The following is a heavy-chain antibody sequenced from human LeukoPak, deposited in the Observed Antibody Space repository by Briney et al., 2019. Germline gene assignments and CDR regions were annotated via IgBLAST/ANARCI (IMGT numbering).Heavy chain of an antibody. V-gene: IGHV3-15*01. CDR2: IRSKTDGGTT. J-gene: IGHJ4*02. D-gene: IGHD2-21*01. Sequence: SGGSLRLSCAASGFTFSKAWMNWVRQGPGKGLEWVGRIRSKTDGGTTDYAAPVKNRFTISRDDSKNTLYLQMNSLKTEDTAVYYCTTCPTPTCCRGDYWGQGTLVTVSS. CDR3: TTCPTPTCCRGDY. CDR1: GFTFSKAW.